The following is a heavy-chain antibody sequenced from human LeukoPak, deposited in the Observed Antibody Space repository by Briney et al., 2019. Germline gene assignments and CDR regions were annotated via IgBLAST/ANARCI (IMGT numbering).Heavy chain of an antibody. CDR2: IIPIFGTA. V-gene: IGHV1-69*05. CDR3: ARDDYGDFDFDY. CDR1: GGTFNSCT. Sequence: ASVKVSCKASGGTFNSCTISWVRQAPGQGLEWMGRIIPIFGTANYAQKFQGRVTITTDESTSTAYMELSSLRSEDTAVYYCARDDYGDFDFDYWGQGTLVTVSS. D-gene: IGHD4-17*01. J-gene: IGHJ4*02.